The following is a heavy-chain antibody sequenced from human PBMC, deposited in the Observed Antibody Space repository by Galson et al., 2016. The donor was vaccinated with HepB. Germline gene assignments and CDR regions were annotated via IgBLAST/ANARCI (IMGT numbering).Heavy chain of an antibody. CDR3: AKATDYDFWGGYFGSVDF. CDR1: GFTFGSYA. D-gene: IGHD3-3*01. V-gene: IGHV3-23*01. J-gene: IGHJ4*02. Sequence: SLRLSCAASGFTFGSYALTWVRQAPGKGLEWVSGISGSGGSVYYADSVKGRFTISRDNYKKSLSLQMSSLRVEDTAAYYCAKATDYDFWGGYFGSVDFWGRGSLVTVSS. CDR2: ISGSGGSV.